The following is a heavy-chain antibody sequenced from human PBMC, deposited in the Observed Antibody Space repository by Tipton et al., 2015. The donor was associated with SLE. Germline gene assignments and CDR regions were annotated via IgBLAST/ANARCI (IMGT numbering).Heavy chain of an antibody. Sequence: LRLSCAVSGGSISSGGYSWSWIRQPPGKGLEWIGYIYHSGSTYYNPSLKSRVTISVDRSKNQFSLKLSSVTAADTAVYYCARAPGGYCGGDCYRYYYGMDVWGQGTTVPVSS. V-gene: IGHV4-30-2*01. CDR3: ARAPGGYCGGDCYRYYYGMDV. CDR2: IYHSGST. J-gene: IGHJ6*02. CDR1: GGSISSGGYS. D-gene: IGHD2-21*01.